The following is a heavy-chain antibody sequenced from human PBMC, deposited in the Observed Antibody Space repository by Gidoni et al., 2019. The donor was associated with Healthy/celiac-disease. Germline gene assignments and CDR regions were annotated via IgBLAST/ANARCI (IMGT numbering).Heavy chain of an antibody. CDR3: ARGDGVDTAMAPMDV. V-gene: IGHV3-48*03. CDR2: ISSSGSTI. J-gene: IGHJ6*02. Sequence: EVQLVESGGGLVQPGGSLRLSCAASGFTFSSYEMNWVRQAPGKGLEWVSYISSSGSTIYYADSVKGRFTISRDNAKNSLYLQMNSLRAEDTAVYYCARGDGVDTAMAPMDVWGQGTTVTVSS. D-gene: IGHD5-18*01. CDR1: GFTFSSYE.